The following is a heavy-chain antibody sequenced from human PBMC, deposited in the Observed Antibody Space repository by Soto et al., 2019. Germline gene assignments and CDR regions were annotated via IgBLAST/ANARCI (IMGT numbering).Heavy chain of an antibody. CDR1: GGSFSGYY. D-gene: IGHD3-9*01. Sequence: SETLSLTCAVYGGSFSGYYWSWIRQPPGKGLEWIGEINHSGSTNYNPSLKSRITISVDTSKNQFSLKLSSVTATDTAVYYCARAPGRTYMYFDNLYGPPRDNPIAVGGKGTTVTVSS. V-gene: IGHV4-34*01. CDR2: INHSGST. CDR3: ARAPGRTYMYFDNLYGPPRDNPIAV. J-gene: IGHJ6*04.